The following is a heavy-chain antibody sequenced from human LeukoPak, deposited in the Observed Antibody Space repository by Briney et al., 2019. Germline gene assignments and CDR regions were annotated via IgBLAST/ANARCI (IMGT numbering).Heavy chain of an antibody. CDR1: GYTFTGYY. CDR3: ARDEAVVRTVTTHLGY. J-gene: IGHJ4*02. Sequence: ASVKVSCKASGYTFTGYYMHWVRQAPGQGLEWMGWINPNSGGTNYAQKFEGRVTMTRGTFIRTAYMETRRLCYEATGVYYCARDEAVVRTVTTHLGYWGQATLVTAPS. D-gene: IGHD4-17*01. CDR2: INPNSGGT. V-gene: IGHV1-2*02.